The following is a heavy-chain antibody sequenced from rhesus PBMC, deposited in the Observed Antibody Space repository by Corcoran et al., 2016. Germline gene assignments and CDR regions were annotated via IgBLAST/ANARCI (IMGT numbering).Heavy chain of an antibody. Sequence: QLQLQESGPGLVKPSETLSLTCAVSGYSISSGYGWSWIRQPPGKGLEWIGYISYSGRTSYNPSLKSRVTIARDTSKNQFSLKLSSVTAADTAVYYCARRYGSWGFDYWGQGVLVTVSS. CDR2: ISYSGRT. V-gene: IGHV4-122*02. CDR3: ARRYGSWGFDY. CDR1: GYSISSGYG. D-gene: IGHD6-25*01. J-gene: IGHJ4*01.